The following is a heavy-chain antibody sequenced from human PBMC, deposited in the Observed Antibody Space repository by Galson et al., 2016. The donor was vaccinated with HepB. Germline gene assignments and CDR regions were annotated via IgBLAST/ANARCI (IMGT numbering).Heavy chain of an antibody. CDR2: VSAYNGNT. Sequence: SVKVSCKASGYTFSNYGISWVRQAPGQGLEWMGWVSAYNGNTDYAQNVRDRLALTTDTSTTTAYMELRDLRPDDTAIYYCARGGDKASLHLDFWGQGTLVTVSS. CDR3: ARGGDKASLHLDF. D-gene: IGHD2-15*01. V-gene: IGHV1-18*01. CDR1: GYTFSNYG. J-gene: IGHJ4*02.